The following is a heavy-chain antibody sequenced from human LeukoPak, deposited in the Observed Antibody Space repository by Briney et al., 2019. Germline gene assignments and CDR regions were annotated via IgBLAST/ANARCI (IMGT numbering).Heavy chain of an antibody. J-gene: IGHJ4*02. D-gene: IGHD6-19*01. CDR1: GGSISSYY. CDR3: ARESSGGWEYFDY. V-gene: IGHV4-59*01. CDR2: IYYSGST. Sequence: PSETLSLTCTVSGGSISSYYWSWIRQPPGKGLEWIGYIYYSGSTNYNPSLKSRVTISVDTSKNQFSLKLNSVTAADTAVYYCARESSGGWEYFDYWGQGTLVTVSS.